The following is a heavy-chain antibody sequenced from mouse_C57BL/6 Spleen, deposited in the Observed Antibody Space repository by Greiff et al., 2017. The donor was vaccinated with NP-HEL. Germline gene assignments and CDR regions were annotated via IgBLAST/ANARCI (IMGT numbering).Heavy chain of an antibody. CDR1: GYAFSSYW. Sequence: VQGVESGAELVKPGASVKISCKASGYAFSSYWMNWVKQRPGKGLEWIGQIYPGDGDTNYNGKFKGKATLTADKSSSTAYMQLSSLTSEDSAVYFCARYGYYRYFDVWGTGTTVTVSS. CDR2: IYPGDGDT. J-gene: IGHJ1*03. D-gene: IGHD2-2*01. V-gene: IGHV1-80*01. CDR3: ARYGYYRYFDV.